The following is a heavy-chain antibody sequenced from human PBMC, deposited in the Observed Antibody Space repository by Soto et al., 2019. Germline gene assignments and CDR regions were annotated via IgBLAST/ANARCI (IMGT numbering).Heavy chain of an antibody. D-gene: IGHD3-10*01. J-gene: IGHJ5*01. V-gene: IGHV1-2*02. CDR3: ARSSGSYSKWFDS. CDR1: GYTFTAYY. CDR2: TSPRTGGA. Sequence: ASVKVSCKTSGYTFTAYYMHWLRQAPGHGLEWLGWTSPRTGGAKYSHKFQGRVSMTRNTSITTAYMELTGLSTDDTAAYYCARSSGSYSKWFDSWGQGTLVTVSS.